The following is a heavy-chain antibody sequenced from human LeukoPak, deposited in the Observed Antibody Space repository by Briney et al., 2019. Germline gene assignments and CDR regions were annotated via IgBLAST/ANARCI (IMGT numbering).Heavy chain of an antibody. CDR1: GFTFSSYG. V-gene: IGHV3-7*03. CDR3: AKEGRSLQTY. J-gene: IGHJ4*02. Sequence: GGSLRLSCAASGFTFSSYGMHWVRQAPGKGLEWVASVKEDGTETYYVDSVKGRFTISRDNAKNSLYLQMNSLRVEDTAVYYCAKEGRSLQTYWGQGTLVTVSS. CDR2: VKEDGTET. D-gene: IGHD5-24*01.